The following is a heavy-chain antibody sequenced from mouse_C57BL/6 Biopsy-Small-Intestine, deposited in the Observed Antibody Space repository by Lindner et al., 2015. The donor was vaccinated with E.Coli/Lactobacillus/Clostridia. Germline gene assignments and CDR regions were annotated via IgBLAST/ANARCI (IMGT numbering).Heavy chain of an antibody. CDR3: AMRATVVATWYFDV. J-gene: IGHJ1*03. CDR2: ISPGDGDT. D-gene: IGHD1-1*01. Sequence: VQLQESGPELVKPGASVKIPCKASGYAFSNSWMNWVKQRPGKGLEWIGRISPGDGDTNYNGKFKGKATLTADKSSSTAYMQLSSLTSEDSAVYFCAMRATVVATWYFDVWGTGTTVTVSS. CDR1: GYAFSNSW. V-gene: IGHV1-82*01.